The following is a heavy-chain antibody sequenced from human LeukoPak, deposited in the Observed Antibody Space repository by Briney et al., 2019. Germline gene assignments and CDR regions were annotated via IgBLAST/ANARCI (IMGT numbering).Heavy chain of an antibody. Sequence: GGSLKLSCAASGFTFSNYWMTWVRQAPGKGLEWVSGISWNSGSIGYADSVKGRFTISRDNAKNSLYLQMNSLRAEDTALYYCAKRADPDRYFDYWGQGTLVTVSS. CDR1: GFTFSNYW. CDR2: ISWNSGSI. CDR3: AKRADPDRYFDY. J-gene: IGHJ4*02. V-gene: IGHV3-9*01.